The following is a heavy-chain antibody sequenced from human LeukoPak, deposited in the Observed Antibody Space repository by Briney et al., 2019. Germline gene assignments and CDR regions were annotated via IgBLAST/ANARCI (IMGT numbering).Heavy chain of an antibody. J-gene: IGHJ4*02. Sequence: GASVKVSCKASGYTFTSYGISWVRQAPGQGLEWMGGISAYNGNTNYAQKLQGRVTMTTDTSTSTAYMELSSLRSEDTAVYYCARGVRWYSSSWDRWTETGEKYYFDYWGQGTLVTVSS. CDR2: ISAYNGNT. D-gene: IGHD6-13*01. CDR1: GYTFTSYG. V-gene: IGHV1-18*01. CDR3: ARGVRWYSSSWDRWTETGEKYYFDY.